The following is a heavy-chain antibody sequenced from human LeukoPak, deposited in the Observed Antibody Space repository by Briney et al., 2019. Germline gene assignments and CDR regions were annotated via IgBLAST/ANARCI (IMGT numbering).Heavy chain of an antibody. V-gene: IGHV4-59*01. CDR2: IYYSGST. D-gene: IGHD3-22*01. Sequence: SETLSLTCAVYGGSFSGYYWSWIRQPPGKGLEWIGYIYYSGSTNYNPSLKSRVTISVDTSKNQFSLKLSSVTAADTAVYYCARERYYDSSGTNWFDPWGQGTLVTVSS. J-gene: IGHJ5*02. CDR3: ARERYYDSSGTNWFDP. CDR1: GGSFSGYY.